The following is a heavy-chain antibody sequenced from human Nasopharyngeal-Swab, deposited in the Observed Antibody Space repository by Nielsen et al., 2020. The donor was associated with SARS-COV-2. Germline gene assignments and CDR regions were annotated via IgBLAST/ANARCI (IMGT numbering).Heavy chain of an antibody. V-gene: IGHV3-30-3*01. CDR3: ARERYSYGFGPRPFDY. CDR2: ISYDGSNK. J-gene: IGHJ4*02. CDR1: GFTFSSYA. D-gene: IGHD5-18*01. Sequence: GESMKISCAASGFTFSSYAMQWVRQAPGKGLEWVAVISYDGSNKYYADSVKGRFTISRDNSKNTLYLQMNSLRAEDTAVYYCARERYSYGFGPRPFDYWGQGTLVTVSS.